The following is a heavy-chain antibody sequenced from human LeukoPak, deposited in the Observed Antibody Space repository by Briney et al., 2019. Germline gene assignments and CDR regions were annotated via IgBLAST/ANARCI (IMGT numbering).Heavy chain of an antibody. CDR2: ISGSGSGGST. CDR3: AKDHGGHLFDY. J-gene: IGHJ4*02. V-gene: IGHV3-23*01. Sequence: GGSLRLSCAASGFTFSSSAMSWVRQAPGKGLEWVSSISGSGSGGSTYYADSVKGRFTISRDNSKNTLYLQMNSLRVEDTAVYYCAKDHGGHLFDYWGQGTLVTVSS. CDR1: GFTFSSSA. D-gene: IGHD4-23*01.